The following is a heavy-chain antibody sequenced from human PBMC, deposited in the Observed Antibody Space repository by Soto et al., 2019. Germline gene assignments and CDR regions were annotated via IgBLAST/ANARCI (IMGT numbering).Heavy chain of an antibody. Sequence: SVKVSCKASGGTFSSYATSWVRQAPGQGLEWMGGIIPIFGTANYAQKFQGRVTITADESTSTAYMELSSLRSEDTAVYYCARERDRGASSYLSAGSYFDYWGQGTLVTVSS. V-gene: IGHV1-69*13. J-gene: IGHJ4*02. CDR1: GGTFSSYA. CDR2: IIPIFGTA. D-gene: IGHD3-16*02. CDR3: ARERDRGASSYLSAGSYFDY.